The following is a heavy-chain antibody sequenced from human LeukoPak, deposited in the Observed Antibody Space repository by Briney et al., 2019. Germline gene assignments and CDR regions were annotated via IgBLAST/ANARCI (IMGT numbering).Heavy chain of an antibody. CDR2: INPNSGGT. D-gene: IGHD3-16*01. Sequence: ASVKVSCKTSVYTFTFYYLRWMRQAPGQGLEWMGWINPNSGGTNYAQKFQGRVTMIRDTSISIPYMDLSRLRSDDTAVYYCARGSSSFLGYFDYWAQGTLVTVSS. CDR1: VYTFTFYY. CDR3: ARGSSSFLGYFDY. V-gene: IGHV1-2*02. J-gene: IGHJ4*02.